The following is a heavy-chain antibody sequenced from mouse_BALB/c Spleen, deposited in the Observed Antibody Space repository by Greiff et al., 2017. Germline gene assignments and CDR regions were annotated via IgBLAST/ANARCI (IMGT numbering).Heavy chain of an antibody. J-gene: IGHJ4*01. V-gene: IGHV5-6-5*01. CDR1: GFTFSSYA. CDR2: ISSGGRT. CDR3: ARQYGNYYAMDY. Sequence: EVKLMESGGGLVKPGGSLKLSCAASGFTFSSYAMSWVRQTPEKRLEWVASISSGGRTYYPDSVKGRFTISRDNARNILYLQMSSLRSEDTAMYYCARQYGNYYAMDYWGQGTSVTVSS. D-gene: IGHD2-10*02.